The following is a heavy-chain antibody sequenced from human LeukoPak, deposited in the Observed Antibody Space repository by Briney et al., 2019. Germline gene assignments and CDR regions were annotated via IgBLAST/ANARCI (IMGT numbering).Heavy chain of an antibody. V-gene: IGHV4-4*07. Sequence: ETLSLTCTVSGGSISSYYWSWIRQPAGKGLEWIGRIYTSGSTNYNPSLKSRVTMSVDTSKNQFSLKLSSVTAADTAVYYCAREVSRMVYARGLYYFDYWGQGTLVTVSS. CDR2: IYTSGST. CDR1: GGSISSYY. D-gene: IGHD2-8*01. J-gene: IGHJ4*02. CDR3: AREVSRMVYARGLYYFDY.